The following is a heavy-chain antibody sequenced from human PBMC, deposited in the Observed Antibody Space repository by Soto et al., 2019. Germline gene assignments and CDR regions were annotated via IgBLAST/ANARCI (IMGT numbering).Heavy chain of an antibody. Sequence: QVQLQESGPGLVKPSQTLSLTCTVSGGSISSDYYYWSWIRQPQGEGLEWIGYIYYSGSTYYNPSLKSRVTISVDTSKSQFSLKLSSVTAADTAVYYCARVNGDYDFDFWGQGTLVTVSS. J-gene: IGHJ4*02. CDR3: ARVNGDYDFDF. CDR2: IYYSGST. D-gene: IGHD4-17*01. V-gene: IGHV4-30-4*01. CDR1: GGSISSDYYY.